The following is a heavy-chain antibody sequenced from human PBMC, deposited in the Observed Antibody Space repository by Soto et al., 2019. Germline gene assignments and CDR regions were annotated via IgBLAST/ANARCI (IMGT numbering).Heavy chain of an antibody. J-gene: IGHJ3*02. CDR3: AKDLDSSSWYFTFNI. CDR2: IRGSGGST. V-gene: IGHV3-23*01. CDR1: GFTFRSYA. D-gene: IGHD6-13*01. Sequence: EVQLLESGGGLVQPGGSLRLSCAASGFTFRSYAMSGVRQAPGKGLEWVSAIRGSGGSTYYADAVKGRFTISRDNSKNTLYLQMNSLRAEDTALYYCAKDLDSSSWYFTFNIWGQGTMVTVSS.